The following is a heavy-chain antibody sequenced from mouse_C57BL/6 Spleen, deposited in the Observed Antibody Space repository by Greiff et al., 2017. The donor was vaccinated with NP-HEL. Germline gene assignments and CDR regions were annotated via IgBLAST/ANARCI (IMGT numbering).Heavy chain of an antibody. V-gene: IGHV10-3*01. Sequence: EVMLVESGGGLVQPKGSLKLSCAASGFTFNTYAMHWVRQAPGKGLEWVARIRSKSSNYATYYADSVKDSFTISKDESQSILYLQMNNLKTEDTAMYYCVGEGIDWDDYWGQGTTLTVSS. J-gene: IGHJ2*01. CDR3: VGEGIDWDDY. CDR1: GFTFNTYA. D-gene: IGHD4-1*01. CDR2: IRSKSSNYAT.